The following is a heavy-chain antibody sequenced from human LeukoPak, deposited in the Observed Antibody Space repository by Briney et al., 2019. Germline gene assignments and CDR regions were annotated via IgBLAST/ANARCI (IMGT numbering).Heavy chain of an antibody. Sequence: SETLSLTCTVSGGSISSYYWSWIRQPPGKGLEWIGYIYHSGSTNYNPSLKSRVTMSVDKSKNQFSLKLSSVTAADTAVYYCASAEPRGIIWYPYWGQGTLVTVSS. CDR3: ASAEPRGIIWYPY. V-gene: IGHV4-59*12. CDR1: GGSISSYY. D-gene: IGHD6-13*01. CDR2: IYHSGST. J-gene: IGHJ4*02.